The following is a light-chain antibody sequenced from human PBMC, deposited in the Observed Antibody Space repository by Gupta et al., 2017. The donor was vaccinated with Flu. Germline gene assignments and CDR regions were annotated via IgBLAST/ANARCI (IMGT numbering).Light chain of an antibody. CDR2: DAS. V-gene: IGKV3D-20*01. CDR1: QTVRRKY. J-gene: IGKJ2*01. CDR3: QQKGSSPCD. Sequence: ATLDLPPGDRDTRSGGARQTVRRKYLDRYQQKPGPAPRLLIFDASSRASGLPDSFSGSGFGTEFTLTISRPEPEDFAVYYCQQKGSSPCDFGQGTKLEIK.